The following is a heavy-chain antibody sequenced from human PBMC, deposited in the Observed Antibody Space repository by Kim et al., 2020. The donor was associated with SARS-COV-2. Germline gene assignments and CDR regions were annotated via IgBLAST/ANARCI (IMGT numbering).Heavy chain of an antibody. CDR1: GYTFTSYG. D-gene: IGHD3-3*01. CDR3: ARVPSITTFGVIIMGWFDP. Sequence: ASVKVSCKASGYTFTSYGISWVRQAPGQGLEWMGWISAYDGNTDYAQNFQGRVTMTTDTSTTTAYMELRRLTSDDTAVYYCARVPSITTFGVIIMGWFDPWGQGTLVTVSS. J-gene: IGHJ5*02. CDR2: ISAYDGNT. V-gene: IGHV1-18*01.